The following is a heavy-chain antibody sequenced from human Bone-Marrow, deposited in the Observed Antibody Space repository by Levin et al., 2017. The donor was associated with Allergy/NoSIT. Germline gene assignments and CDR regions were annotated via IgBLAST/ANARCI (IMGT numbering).Heavy chain of an antibody. CDR3: ATDVSFWVLGTEKEAFDV. Sequence: GGSLRLSCKVSGSTLGNISMNWVRQAPGKGLEWMGRFDPEHGDTIYAQKFQGRITLTEDRSTDTSYMDLSSLRSEDTAVYYCATDVSFWVLGTEKEAFDVWGQGTTVTVSS. J-gene: IGHJ3*01. CDR1: GSTLGNIS. CDR2: FDPEHGDT. V-gene: IGHV1-24*01. D-gene: IGHD1-14*01.